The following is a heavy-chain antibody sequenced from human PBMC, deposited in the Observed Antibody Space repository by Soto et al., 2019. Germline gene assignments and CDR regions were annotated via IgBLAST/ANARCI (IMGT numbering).Heavy chain of an antibody. CDR3: ASPEVNDSYLPFDY. Sequence: SVKVSCKASGGTFSSYAISWVRQAPGQGLEWMGGIIPIFGTANYAQKFQGRVTITADESTSTAYMELSSLRSEDTAVYYCASPEVNDSYLPFDYWGQGTLVTVSS. V-gene: IGHV1-69*13. J-gene: IGHJ4*02. CDR2: IIPIFGTA. CDR1: GGTFSSYA. D-gene: IGHD5-18*01.